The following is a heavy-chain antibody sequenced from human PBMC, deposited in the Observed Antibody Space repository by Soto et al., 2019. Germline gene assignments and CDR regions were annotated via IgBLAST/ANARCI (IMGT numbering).Heavy chain of an antibody. CDR3: ARRGASQDFDY. V-gene: IGHV1-18*01. Sequence: QVQLVQSGAEVKKPGASVKVSCKTSGYIFTSYGISWVRQAPGQGLEWMGWISAYNGETNYAQKLQGRATQTRXTSTSTAYMELRSLRSDDTAVYYCARRGASQDFDYWGQGTLVTVSS. D-gene: IGHD3-16*01. CDR2: ISAYNGET. J-gene: IGHJ4*02. CDR1: GYIFTSYG.